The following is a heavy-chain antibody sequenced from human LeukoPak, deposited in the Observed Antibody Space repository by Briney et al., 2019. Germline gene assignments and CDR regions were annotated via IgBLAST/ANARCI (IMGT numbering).Heavy chain of an antibody. D-gene: IGHD3-10*01. CDR3: ARDRRGIGGAFDI. Sequence: ASVKVSCKASGYTFTGYYMHWVRQAPGQGLEWMGIINPSGGSTSYAQKFQGRVTMTRDTSTSTVYMELSSLRSEDTAVYYCARDRRGIGGAFDIWGQGTMVTVSS. V-gene: IGHV1-46*01. CDR2: INPSGGST. J-gene: IGHJ3*02. CDR1: GYTFTGYY.